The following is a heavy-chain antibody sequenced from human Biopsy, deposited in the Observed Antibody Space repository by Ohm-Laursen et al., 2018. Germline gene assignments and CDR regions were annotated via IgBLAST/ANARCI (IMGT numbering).Heavy chain of an antibody. CDR1: GDSISSSSYF. CDR3: ARGGSFYDSSGLYHIAFDY. V-gene: IGHV4-39*01. CDR2: THYCGIS. J-gene: IGHJ4*02. Sequence: SDTLSLTCAVSGDSISSSSYFWGWIRQPPGKGLEWIGSTHYCGISYSNPSLTSRAAISVDPSKTLFCLSLTFVTAADTAVYYCARGGSFYDSSGLYHIAFDYWGQGALVTVSS. D-gene: IGHD3-22*01.